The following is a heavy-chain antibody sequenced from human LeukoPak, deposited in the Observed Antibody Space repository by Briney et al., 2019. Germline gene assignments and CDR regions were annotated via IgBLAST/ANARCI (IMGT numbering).Heavy chain of an antibody. CDR3: ARIYHYYMDV. J-gene: IGHJ6*03. CDR1: GDTFIGYD. Sequence: VASVKVSCKASGDTFIGYDINWVRQATGQGLEWMGWMNPNSGNTGYAQKFQGRVTITRNTSISTAYMELSSLRSEDTAVYYCARIYHYYMDVWGKGTTVTVSS. CDR2: MNPNSGNT. V-gene: IGHV1-8*03.